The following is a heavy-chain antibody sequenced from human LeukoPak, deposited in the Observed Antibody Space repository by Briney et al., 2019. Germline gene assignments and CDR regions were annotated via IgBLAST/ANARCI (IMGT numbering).Heavy chain of an antibody. CDR2: ISSSSSYI. CDR3: ARDAGSGIVVVPAAMYSDAFDI. V-gene: IGHV3-21*01. J-gene: IGHJ3*02. Sequence: PGGSPRLSCEASGFTFSSYSMNWVRQAPGKGLEWVSSISSSSSYIYYADSVKGRFTISRDNAKNSLYLQMNSLRAEDTAVYYCARDAGSGIVVVPAAMYSDAFDIWGQGTMVTVSS. CDR1: GFTFSSYS. D-gene: IGHD2-2*01.